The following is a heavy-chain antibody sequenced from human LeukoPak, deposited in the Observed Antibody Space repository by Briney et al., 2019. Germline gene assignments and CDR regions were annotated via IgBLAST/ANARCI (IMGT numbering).Heavy chain of an antibody. D-gene: IGHD5-12*01. CDR3: ARAGHSAYKSGGDY. V-gene: IGHV3-21*01. Sequence: KPGGSLRLSCAASGFTFSSYSMNWVRQAPGKGLEWVSSISSSSAYIYYADSMKGRFTISRDNSKNSLFLQMNGVRAEDTGVYYGARAGHSAYKSGGDYWGKGTLVTVAS. J-gene: IGHJ4*02. CDR2: ISSSSAYI. CDR1: GFTFSSYS.